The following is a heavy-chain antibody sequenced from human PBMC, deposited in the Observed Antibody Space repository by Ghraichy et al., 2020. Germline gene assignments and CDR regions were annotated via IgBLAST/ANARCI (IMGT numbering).Heavy chain of an antibody. CDR1: GFTFSSYS. V-gene: IGHV3-48*04. Sequence: GSLRLSCAASGFTFSSYSMNWVRQAPGKGLEWVSYISSSSSTIYYADSVKGRFTISRDNAKNSLYLQMNSLRAEDTAVYYCASFGSGTWDREYYYGMDVWGQGTTVTVSS. D-gene: IGHD3-10*01. J-gene: IGHJ6*02. CDR2: ISSSSSTI. CDR3: ASFGSGTWDREYYYGMDV.